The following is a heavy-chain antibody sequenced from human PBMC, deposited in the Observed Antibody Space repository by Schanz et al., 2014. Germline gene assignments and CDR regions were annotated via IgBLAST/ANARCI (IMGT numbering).Heavy chain of an antibody. D-gene: IGHD1-26*01. CDR1: GFPFSDYF. CDR3: ARNRGSGGQNWYFDL. CDR2: IGNGGVTI. V-gene: IGHV3-11*01. J-gene: IGHJ2*01. Sequence: MQLLESGGGLIQPGGSLRLSCAASGFPFSDYFMAWIRQPPGRGLEWVSYIGNGGVTIYYADSVKGRFTISRDNTKNSLFLQLNSLRADDTAVYYCARNRGSGGQNWYFDLWGRGTLVTVSS.